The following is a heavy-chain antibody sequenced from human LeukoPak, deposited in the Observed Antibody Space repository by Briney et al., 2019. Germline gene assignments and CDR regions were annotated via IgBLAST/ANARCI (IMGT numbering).Heavy chain of an antibody. CDR1: GFTFSIYW. CDR3: ARTNSGGFDP. V-gene: IGHV3-74*01. J-gene: IGHJ5*02. Sequence: GGSLRLSCAASGFTFSIYWMHWVRQAPGKGLVWVSLIKSDGSSTNYADSVKGRFTISRDNSKNTVYLQMNSLRAEDTAVYYCARTNSGGFDPWGQGSLVTVSS. D-gene: IGHD2-21*01. CDR2: IKSDGSST.